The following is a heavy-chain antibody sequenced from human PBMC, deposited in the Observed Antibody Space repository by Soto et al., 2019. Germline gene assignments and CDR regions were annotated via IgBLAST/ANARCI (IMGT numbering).Heavy chain of an antibody. CDR3: AKEATYYYDSSGPDY. V-gene: IGHV3-30*18. CDR2: ISYDGSNK. J-gene: IGHJ4*02. CDR1: GFTFSSYG. D-gene: IGHD3-22*01. Sequence: GGSLRLSCAASGFTFSSYGMHWVRQAPGKGLEWVAVISYDGSNKYYADSVKGRFTISRDNSKNTLYLQMNSLRAEDTAVYYCAKEATYYYDSSGPDYWGQGTPVTVSS.